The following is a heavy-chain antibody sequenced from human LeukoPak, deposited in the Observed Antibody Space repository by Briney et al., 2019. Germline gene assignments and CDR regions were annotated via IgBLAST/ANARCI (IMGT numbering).Heavy chain of an antibody. D-gene: IGHD6-19*01. Sequence: GGSLRLSCAASGFTVSSNYMSWVRQAPGKGLEWVSVIYSGGSTYYADSVKGRFTISRDNSKNTLYLQMNSLRAEDTAVYYCARLEASYSSGWYGSPDYYGMDVWGQGTTVTVSS. CDR3: ARLEASYSSGWYGSPDYYGMDV. CDR2: IYSGGST. J-gene: IGHJ6*02. V-gene: IGHV3-66*01. CDR1: GFTVSSNY.